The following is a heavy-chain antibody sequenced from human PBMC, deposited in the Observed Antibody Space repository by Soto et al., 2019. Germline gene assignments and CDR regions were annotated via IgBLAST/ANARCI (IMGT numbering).Heavy chain of an antibody. V-gene: IGHV3-15*01. D-gene: IGHD2-2*01. CDR2: IKSKTDGGTT. J-gene: IGHJ4*02. CDR3: TPDGGGRSTSLSWVDY. Sequence: EVQLVESGGGLVKPGGSLRLSCAASGFTFSNAWMSWVRQAPGKGLEWVGRIKSKTDGGTTDYAAPVKGRFTISRDDSKTTLFLQMNSLKTEDTAVYYCTPDGGGRSTSLSWVDYWGQGTLVTVSS. CDR1: GFTFSNAW.